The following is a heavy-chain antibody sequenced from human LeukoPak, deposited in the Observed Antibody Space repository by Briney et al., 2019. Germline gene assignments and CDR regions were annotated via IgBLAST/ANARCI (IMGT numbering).Heavy chain of an antibody. D-gene: IGHD4-11*01. Sequence: SETLSLTCTVSGSSISGSNNYWGWVRQPPGKGLEWIGTIHSSGSTTYYSPSLKSRVTISVDTSKNQFSLKLSSVTAADTAVYYCARHDEEDDYSAKTIDYWGQGTLVTVSS. V-gene: IGHV4-39*01. CDR1: GSSISGSNNY. CDR3: ARHDEEDDYSAKTIDY. J-gene: IGHJ4*02. CDR2: IHSSGSTT.